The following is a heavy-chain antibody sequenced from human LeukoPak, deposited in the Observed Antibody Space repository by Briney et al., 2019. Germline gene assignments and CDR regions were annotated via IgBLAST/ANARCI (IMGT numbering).Heavy chain of an antibody. CDR1: GFTFSSYG. CDR2: TWYDGSNK. V-gene: IGHV3-33*01. CDR3: ARGPLYTNDWYYFDY. J-gene: IGHJ4*02. Sequence: PGRSLRLSCEASGFTFSSYGMHWVRQAPGKGLEWVAFTWYDGSNKYYPDSVKGRFTISKDNSKNTLDLQMNSLRAEDTAVYYCARGPLYTNDWYYFDYWGQGTPVTVSS. D-gene: IGHD3-9*01.